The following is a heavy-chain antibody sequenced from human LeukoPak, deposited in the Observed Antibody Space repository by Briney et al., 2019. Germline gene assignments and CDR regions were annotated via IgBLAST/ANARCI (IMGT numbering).Heavy chain of an antibody. CDR3: ARDRGALDY. CDR1: GLTFSSHW. J-gene: IGHJ4*02. D-gene: IGHD3-16*01. CDR2: INTDGSYS. V-gene: IGHV3-74*01. Sequence: GGSLRLSCAASGLTFSSHWMHWVRQVPGKGLVWVSRINTDGSYSIYADSVKGRLTISRDNAKNTVYLQMNSLRVEDAAVYYCARDRGALDYWGQGTLVTVSS.